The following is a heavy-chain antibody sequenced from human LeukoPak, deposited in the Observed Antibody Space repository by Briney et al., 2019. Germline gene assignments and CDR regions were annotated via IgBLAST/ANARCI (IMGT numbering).Heavy chain of an antibody. J-gene: IGHJ4*02. V-gene: IGHV4-39*07. CDR3: AGDYGDYYFDY. CDR1: GGSINSTSDY. D-gene: IGHD4-17*01. CDR2: IYYSGST. Sequence: SETLSLTCTVSGGSINSTSDYWGWIRQPPGKGLEWIGSIYYSGSTSYNPSLKSRVTISVDTSKNQFSLKLSSVTAADTAVYFCAGDYGDYYFDYWGQGTLVTVSS.